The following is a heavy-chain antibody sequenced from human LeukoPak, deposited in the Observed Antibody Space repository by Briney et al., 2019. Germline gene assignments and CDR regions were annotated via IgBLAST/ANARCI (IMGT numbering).Heavy chain of an antibody. D-gene: IGHD6-13*01. CDR2: IIPILGIA. CDR3: ARDRIAAAGTFDP. J-gene: IGHJ5*02. Sequence: SVKASCKASGGTFSSYAISWVRQAPGQGREWMGRIIPILGIANYAQKFQGRVTITADKSTSTAYMELSSLGSEDTAVYYCARDRIAAAGTFDPWGQGTLVTVSS. CDR1: GGTFSSYA. V-gene: IGHV1-69*04.